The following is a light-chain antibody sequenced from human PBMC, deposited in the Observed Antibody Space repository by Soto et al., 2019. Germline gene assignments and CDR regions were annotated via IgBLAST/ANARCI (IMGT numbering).Light chain of an antibody. J-gene: IGKJ1*01. CDR3: QQYNVYPWT. CDR2: KAS. CDR1: QSISSW. Sequence: DIQMTQSPSTLSASVGDRVTITCRASQSISSWLAWYQQKAGEAPKLLIYKASSLESGVPSRFGGSGSGTEFTLTISSLQSDDFATYHCQQYNVYPWTFGQGTKVEIK. V-gene: IGKV1-5*03.